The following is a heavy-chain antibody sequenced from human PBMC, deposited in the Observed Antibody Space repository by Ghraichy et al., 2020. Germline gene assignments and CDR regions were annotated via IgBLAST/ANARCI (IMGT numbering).Heavy chain of an antibody. CDR3: VRERFYYDSSGRYSFDY. CDR1: GFTFSSYS. Sequence: GGSLRLPCAASGFTFSSYSMNWVRQAPGKGLEWVSYISSSSSTIYYADSVKGRFTISRDNAKNSLYLQMIGLRDEDTAVYYCVRERFYYDSSGRYSFDYWGQGTLVTVSS. J-gene: IGHJ4*02. CDR2: ISSSSSTI. V-gene: IGHV3-48*02. D-gene: IGHD3-22*01.